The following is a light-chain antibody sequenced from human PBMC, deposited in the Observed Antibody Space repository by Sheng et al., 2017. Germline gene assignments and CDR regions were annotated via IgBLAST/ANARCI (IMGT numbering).Light chain of an antibody. J-gene: IGLJ1*01. CDR1: FGRCG. CDR2: DDD. Sequence: SYVLTQPPSVSVAPGQDGQHNLCGKQFGRCGVHWYQQKPGQAPVLVVYDDDDRPSGIPERFSGSNSGNTATLTIEAGSNAGDEADYYCQMWESSSDHLYVFGTGTKVSVL. V-gene: IGLV3-21*02. CDR3: QMWESSSDHLYV.